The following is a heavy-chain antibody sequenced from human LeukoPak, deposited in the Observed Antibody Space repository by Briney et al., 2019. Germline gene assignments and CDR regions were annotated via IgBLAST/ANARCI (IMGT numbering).Heavy chain of an antibody. CDR3: AREGQLWRHFDY. CDR2: ISSSGSTI. J-gene: IGHJ4*02. Sequence: PGGSLRLSCAASGFTFSSYEMNWVRQAPGKGLEWVLYISSSGSTIYYADSVKGRFTISRDNAKNSLYLQMNSLRAEDTAVYYCAREGQLWRHFDYWGQGTLVTVSS. CDR1: GFTFSSYE. D-gene: IGHD5-18*01. V-gene: IGHV3-48*03.